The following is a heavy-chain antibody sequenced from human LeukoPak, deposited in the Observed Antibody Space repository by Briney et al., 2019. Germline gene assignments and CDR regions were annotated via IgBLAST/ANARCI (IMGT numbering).Heavy chain of an antibody. V-gene: IGHV4-34*01. CDR2: INHSGST. CDR1: GGSFSGFY. Sequence: SETLSLTCAVYGGSFSGFYWTWIRQPPGKGLEWIGEINHSGSTNYNPSLKSRVTISVDTSKNQFSLKLRSVTAADTAVYYCARHQGVVDLWGRGSLVTVSS. CDR3: ARHQGVVDL. D-gene: IGHD3-3*01. J-gene: IGHJ2*01.